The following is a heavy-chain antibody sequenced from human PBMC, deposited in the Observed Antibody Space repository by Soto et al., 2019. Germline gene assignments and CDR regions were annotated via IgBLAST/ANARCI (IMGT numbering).Heavy chain of an antibody. CDR1: GGTFSSYT. Sequence: SVKVSCKASGGTFSSYTISWVRQAPGQGLEWMGRIIPILGIANYAQKFQGRVTITADKSMSTAYMELSSLRSEDTAVYYCASPNCSGGSCYSPYDAFDIWGQGTMVTVSS. V-gene: IGHV1-69*02. D-gene: IGHD2-15*01. CDR3: ASPNCSGGSCYSPYDAFDI. CDR2: IIPILGIA. J-gene: IGHJ3*02.